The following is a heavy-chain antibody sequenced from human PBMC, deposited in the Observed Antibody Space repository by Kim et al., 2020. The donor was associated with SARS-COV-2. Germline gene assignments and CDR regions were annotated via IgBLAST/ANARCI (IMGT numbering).Heavy chain of an antibody. CDR1: GFTFNNCA. CDR2: ISGYDDNT. J-gene: IGHJ6*01. D-gene: IGHD3-10*01. CDR3: VKRQRDDSGSNYYRMDG. V-gene: IGHV3-23*01. Sequence: GGSLRLSCAASGFTFNNCAMSWVRQAPGKGLEYVSGISGYDDNTNYAKSVKGRFTISRDNSKNTLYLQMNSLRVEDTALYYCVKRQRDDSGSNYYRMDG.